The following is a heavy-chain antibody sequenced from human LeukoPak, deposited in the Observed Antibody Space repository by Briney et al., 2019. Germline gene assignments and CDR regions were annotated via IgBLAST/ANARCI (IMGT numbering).Heavy chain of an antibody. V-gene: IGHV3-23*01. CDR1: GFTFSSYA. CDR2: ISGSGGST. Sequence: GGSLRLSCAASGFTFSSYAMSWVRQAPGKGLEWVSAISGSGGSTYYADSVKGRFTISRDNSKNTLYLQMNSLRAEDTAVYYCARDRTDYYDSSADAFDIWGQGTMVTVSS. D-gene: IGHD3-22*01. CDR3: ARDRTDYYDSSADAFDI. J-gene: IGHJ3*02.